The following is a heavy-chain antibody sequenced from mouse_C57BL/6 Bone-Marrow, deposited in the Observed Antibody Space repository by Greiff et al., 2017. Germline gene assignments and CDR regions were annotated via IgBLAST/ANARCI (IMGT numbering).Heavy chain of an antibody. J-gene: IGHJ3*01. D-gene: IGHD1-1*01. V-gene: IGHV1-69*01. Sequence: VQLQQPGAELVMPGASVKLSCKASGYTFTSYWMHWVKQRPGQGLEWIGEIDPSDSYTNYNQKFKGKSTLTVDKSSSTAYMQLSSLTSEDSAVYYCARERLFWFAYWGQGTLVTVSA. CDR2: IDPSDSYT. CDR3: ARERLFWFAY. CDR1: GYTFTSYW.